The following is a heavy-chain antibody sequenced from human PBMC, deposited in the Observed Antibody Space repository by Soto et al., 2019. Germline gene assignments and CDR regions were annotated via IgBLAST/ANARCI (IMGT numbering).Heavy chain of an antibody. CDR3: ARHADAGSFHNWFDP. CDR1: GGTFSTNA. V-gene: IGHV1-69*01. D-gene: IGHD2-15*01. CDR2: IIPIFGTA. J-gene: IGHJ5*02. Sequence: QVQLVQSGAEVKKPGSSVKVSCKASGGTFSTNAIAWVRQAPGQGLEWMGGIIPIFGTANYAQKFQGRVTITADESTRTAYMEMSSLRSEDTAVYYCARHADAGSFHNWFDPWGQGTLVTVSS.